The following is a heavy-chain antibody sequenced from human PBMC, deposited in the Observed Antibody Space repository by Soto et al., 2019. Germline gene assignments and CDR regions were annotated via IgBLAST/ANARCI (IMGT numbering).Heavy chain of an antibody. CDR1: GYTFIDYY. Sequence: QVQLVQSGAEVKKPGASVKVSCEASGYTFIDYYMHWVRQAPGQGFEGMGRISPKSGGKNDAQKFQGRVTMTWDTSLNTAYMELSSLMSEDTAVYYCARPPGYISDWYYFDLWGQGTLVTVSS. V-gene: IGHV1-2*02. CDR2: ISPKSGGK. D-gene: IGHD6-19*01. J-gene: IGHJ4*02. CDR3: ARPPGYISDWYYFDL.